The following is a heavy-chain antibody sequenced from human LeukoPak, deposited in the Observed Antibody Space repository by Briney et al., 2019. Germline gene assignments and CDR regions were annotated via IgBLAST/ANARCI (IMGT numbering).Heavy chain of an antibody. J-gene: IGHJ4*02. Sequence: ASVKVSCKASGYTFTGYYIHWVRQAPGQGLEWMGWLNPNTCGTNYAQKFQGRVTMTRDTSISTAYMELGRLSSDDTAVYYCARGDGSGNSYGLIHDHWGQGTLVIVSS. D-gene: IGHD3-10*01. CDR3: ARGDGSGNSYGLIHDH. V-gene: IGHV1-2*02. CDR2: LNPNTCGT. CDR1: GYTFTGYY.